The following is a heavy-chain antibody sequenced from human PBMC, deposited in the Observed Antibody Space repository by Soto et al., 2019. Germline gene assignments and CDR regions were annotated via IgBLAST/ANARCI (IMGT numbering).Heavy chain of an antibody. CDR1: GYTFTSYG. D-gene: IGHD2-2*01. Sequence: GTSVKVSCKASGYTFTSYGISWVRRAPGQGLEWMGWISAYNGNTNYAQKLQGRVSMTTDTSTTTAYMELRSLRSDDTAVYYCARVVPGAEAWFGPWGQGTLVTVSS. J-gene: IGHJ5*02. CDR3: ARVVPGAEAWFGP. CDR2: ISAYNGNT. V-gene: IGHV1-18*04.